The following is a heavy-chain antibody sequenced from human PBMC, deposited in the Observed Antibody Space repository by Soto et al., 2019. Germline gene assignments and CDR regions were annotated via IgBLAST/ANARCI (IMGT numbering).Heavy chain of an antibody. CDR1: EYTISSYA. CDR2: ISGSGGST. D-gene: IGHD3-22*01. CDR3: AKDPARTATYYYDSSGYPPGPYYFDY. Sequence: GSMRHSRRASEYTISSYAMSYVHKTPGKGLEWVSAISGSGGSTYYADSVKGRFTISRDNSKNTLYLQMNSLRAEDTAVYYCAKDPARTATYYYDSSGYPPGPYYFDYWGQGTLVTVSS. J-gene: IGHJ4*02. V-gene: IGHV3-23*01.